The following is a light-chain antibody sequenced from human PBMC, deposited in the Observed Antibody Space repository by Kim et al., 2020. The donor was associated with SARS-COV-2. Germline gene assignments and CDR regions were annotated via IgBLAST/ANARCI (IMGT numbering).Light chain of an antibody. CDR2: QVS. V-gene: IGKV2-30*01. Sequence: PASSSCRFSKSLGYNDGNTYLSVLQQRTGQSPRRLIYQVSNRDSGVPDRFSGSGSGNDFKLKIRRVEAEDVWVYYCMQGTRRPPNTFGQGTKLEI. J-gene: IGKJ2*01. CDR1: KSLGYNDGNTY. CDR3: MQGTRRPPNT.